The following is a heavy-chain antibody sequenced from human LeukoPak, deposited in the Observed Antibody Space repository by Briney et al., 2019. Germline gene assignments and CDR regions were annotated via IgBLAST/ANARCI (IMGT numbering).Heavy chain of an antibody. CDR1: GGSINSYY. V-gene: IGHV4-4*07. CDR3: ARGGKATVVTM. J-gene: IGHJ4*02. Sequence: TSETLSLTCSVSGGSINSYYWSWIRQPAGKGLEWIGRIYSSESTYYNPSLKSRVSMSVDTSKNQFSLKLTSVAAADKAVYYCARGGKATVVTMWGQGILVTVSS. CDR2: IYSSEST. D-gene: IGHD4-23*01.